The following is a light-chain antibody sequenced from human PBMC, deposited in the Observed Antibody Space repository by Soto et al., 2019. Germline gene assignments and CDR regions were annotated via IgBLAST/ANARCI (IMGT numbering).Light chain of an antibody. CDR2: GAS. J-gene: IGKJ1*01. CDR3: QQYGTSAWT. V-gene: IGKV3-20*01. Sequence: DIELTQSPATLCLSVGERATLACRSSQSVSSSYLAWYQQKPGQAPRLLIYGASSRATGIPDRFSGSGSGTNFTLTITSLEPEDFAVYYCQQYGTSAWTFGQGTKVDI. CDR1: QSVSSSY.